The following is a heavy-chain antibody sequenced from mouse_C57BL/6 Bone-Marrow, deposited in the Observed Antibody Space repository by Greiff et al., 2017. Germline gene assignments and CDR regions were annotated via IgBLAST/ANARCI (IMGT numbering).Heavy chain of an antibody. J-gene: IGHJ3*01. V-gene: IGHV3-6*01. CDR1: GYSITSGYY. Sequence: QSGPGLMKPSQSLSLTCSVTGYSITSGYYWNWIRQFPGNKLEWMGYISYDGSNNYNPSLKNRISITRDTSKNQFFLKLNSVTTEDTATYYCARGWAWFAYWGQGTLVTVSA. CDR2: ISYDGSN. CDR3: ARGWAWFAY. D-gene: IGHD1-1*02.